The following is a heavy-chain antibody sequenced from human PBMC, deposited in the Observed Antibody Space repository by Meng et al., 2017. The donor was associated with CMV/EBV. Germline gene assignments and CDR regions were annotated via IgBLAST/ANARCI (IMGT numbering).Heavy chain of an antibody. D-gene: IGHD6-19*01. Sequence: QVQLVQSGAEVKKPGASVKVSCKASGYTFTSYGISWVRQAPGQGLEWMGWISAYNGNTNYAQKLQGRVSMTRDTSISTAHMELSRLMSDDTAVYYCVRSSGWSLFDYWGQGTLVTVSS. J-gene: IGHJ4*02. CDR1: GYTFTSYG. V-gene: IGHV1-18*01. CDR2: ISAYNGNT. CDR3: VRSSGWSLFDY.